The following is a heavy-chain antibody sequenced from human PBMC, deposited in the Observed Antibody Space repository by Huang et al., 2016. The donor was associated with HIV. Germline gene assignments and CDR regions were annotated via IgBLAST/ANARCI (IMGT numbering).Heavy chain of an antibody. CDR1: GASFSNYY. J-gene: IGHJ4*02. CDR3: ARFMSGGGPLDY. D-gene: IGHD3-16*01. V-gene: IGHV4-34*01. CDR2: INHTGST. Sequence: QVQLQQWGAGLLKPSETLSLTCAAYGASFSNYYWSWIRQPPGKGRGWIGEINHTGSTNYNPSLKSRVTISVDTSKNQFSLKVNSVTAADTAVYYCARFMSGGGPLDYWGQGTLVTVSS.